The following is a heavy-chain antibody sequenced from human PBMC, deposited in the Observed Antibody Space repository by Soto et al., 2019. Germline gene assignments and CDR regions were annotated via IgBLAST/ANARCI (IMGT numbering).Heavy chain of an antibody. Sequence: PSETLSLSCTVSGGSISSYYWCWIRQRPGKGLEWIGYIYYSGSTNYNPSLKSRVTISVDTSKNQFSLKLGSVTAADTAVYYCATTLVFFFFCCYSSIFALSSPW. CDR3: ATTLVFFFFCCYSSIFALSSP. V-gene: IGHV4-59*01. CDR2: IYYSGST. J-gene: IGHJ5*02. CDR1: GGSISSYY. D-gene: IGHD3-10*01.